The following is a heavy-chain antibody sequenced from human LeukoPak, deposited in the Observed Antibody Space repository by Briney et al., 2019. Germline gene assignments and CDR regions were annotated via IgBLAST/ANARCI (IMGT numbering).Heavy chain of an antibody. CDR2: IYYSGST. CDR3: GREEASMTTVDY. CDR1: GGSISSGDYY. V-gene: IGHV4-30-4*01. J-gene: IGHJ4*02. Sequence: SQTLSLTCTVSGGSISSGDYYWSWIRQPPGKGLEWIGYIYYSGSTYYNPSLKSRVTMSVDTSKNQSSLELSSVTAADTAVYYCGREEASMTTVDYWGQGTLVTVSS. D-gene: IGHD4-17*01.